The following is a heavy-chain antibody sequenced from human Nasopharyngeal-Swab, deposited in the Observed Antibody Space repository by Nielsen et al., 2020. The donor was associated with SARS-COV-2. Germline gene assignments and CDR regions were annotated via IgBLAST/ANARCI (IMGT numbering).Heavy chain of an antibody. CDR3: AGAGPRAYYYYMDV. V-gene: IGHV3-53*01. Sequence: GGSLRLSCAVSGFTVSSNYMSWVRQAPGKGLERVSVIYSGGSTYYADSVKGRFTISRDNSKNTLYLQMNSLRAEDTAVYYCAGAGPRAYYYYMDVWGKGTTVTVSS. J-gene: IGHJ6*03. CDR1: GFTVSSNY. CDR2: IYSGGST.